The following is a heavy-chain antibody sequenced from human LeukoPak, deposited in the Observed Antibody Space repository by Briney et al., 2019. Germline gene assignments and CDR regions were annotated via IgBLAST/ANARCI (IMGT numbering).Heavy chain of an antibody. CDR1: GGSFSDYY. J-gene: IGHJ6*03. CDR3: ARGRQDVNMILVVMAGVSYYLDV. D-gene: IGHD3-22*01. CDR2: MSPSGSS. V-gene: IGHV4-34*01. Sequence: SETLSLTCAVYGGSFSDYYWTWIRQTLGKGLEWIGEMSPSGSSNYNPSFKSGVTISVDTSKDQSPLKLRPVTAAATAVYYCARGRQDVNMILVVMAGVSYYLDVRSKGTTVTVS.